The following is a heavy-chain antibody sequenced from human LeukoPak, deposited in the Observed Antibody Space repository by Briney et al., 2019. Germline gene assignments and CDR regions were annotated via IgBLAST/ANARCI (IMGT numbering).Heavy chain of an antibody. V-gene: IGHV1-18*01. CDR2: ISAYNGNT. CDR3: ARGLVNSDSWSGEFDP. CDR1: GYTFTNYG. D-gene: IGHD3-3*01. Sequence: ASVKVSCKASGYTFTNYGINWVRQAPGQGLEWMGWISAYNGNTNYAQKFQGRVTMTTDTSTSTAYMELRSLRSDDTAVYYCARGLVNSDSWSGEFDPWGQGTLATVSS. J-gene: IGHJ5*02.